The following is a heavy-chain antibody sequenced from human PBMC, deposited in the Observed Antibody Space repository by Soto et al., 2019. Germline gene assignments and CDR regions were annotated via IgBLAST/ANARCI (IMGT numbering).Heavy chain of an antibody. Sequence: QVQLVQSGAEVKKPGASVKVSCKASGYTFNAYYLHWVRQAPGQGLEWMGWITPNAGTRNYAQKFQGRVTLTRDTSINTAFMELSRLRSDDTAVYYCARSEKTTLPNFVYWGQGTLVAVPS. CDR3: ARSEKTTLPNFVY. V-gene: IGHV1-2*02. CDR2: ITPNAGTR. CDR1: GYTFNAYY. J-gene: IGHJ4*02. D-gene: IGHD4-4*01.